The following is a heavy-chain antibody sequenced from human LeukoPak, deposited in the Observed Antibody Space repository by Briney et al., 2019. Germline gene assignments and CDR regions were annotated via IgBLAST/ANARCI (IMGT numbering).Heavy chain of an antibody. CDR1: GGTFSSYA. CDR3: ARRSPPRGSSWYREWVNYYYGMDV. CDR2: IIPIFGTA. V-gene: IGHV1-69*01. J-gene: IGHJ6*02. D-gene: IGHD6-13*01. Sequence: SVKVSCTASGGTFSSYAISWVRQAPGQGLEWMGGIIPIFGTANYAQKFQGRVTITADESTSTAYMELSSLRSEDTAVYYCARRSPPRGSSWYREWVNYYYGMDVWGQGTTVTVSS.